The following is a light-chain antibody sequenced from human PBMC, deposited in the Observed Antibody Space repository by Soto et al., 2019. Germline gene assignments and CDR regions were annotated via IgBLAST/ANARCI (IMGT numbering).Light chain of an antibody. CDR1: SSDVGSFDL. CDR2: EVS. Sequence: QSVLTQPASVSGSPGQSITLSCTGTSSDVGSFDLVSWYQQHPGKVPKLLIFEVSKRPSGVSNRFSGSKSGNTASLTISGLQAEDEADYYCCSYAGSSTWVVFGGGTKLTVL. J-gene: IGLJ2*01. V-gene: IGLV2-23*02. CDR3: CSYAGSSTWVV.